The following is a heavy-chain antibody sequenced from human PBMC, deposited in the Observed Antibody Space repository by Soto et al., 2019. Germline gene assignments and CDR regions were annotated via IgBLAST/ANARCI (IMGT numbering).Heavy chain of an antibody. CDR2: ISSSSSYI. CDR1: GFTFSSYS. Sequence: GGSLRLSCAASGFTFSSYSMNWVRQAPGKGLEWVSSISSSSSYIYYADSVKGRFTVSMDESKTTLYLQMNYLRPEDTAVYYCAKAQAFDVWGQGTMVTVSS. CDR3: AKAQAFDV. J-gene: IGHJ3*01. V-gene: IGHV3-21*01.